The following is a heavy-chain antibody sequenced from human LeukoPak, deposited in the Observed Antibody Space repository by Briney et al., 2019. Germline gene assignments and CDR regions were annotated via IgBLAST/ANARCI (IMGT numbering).Heavy chain of an antibody. D-gene: IGHD2-2*03. V-gene: IGHV3-21*01. J-gene: IGHJ4*02. CDR3: ARVGGYCSSVSNCYGDY. CDR1: GFTFSIYS. Sequence: KTGGSLRLSCAASGFTFSIYSMNWVRQAPGKGLEWVSCISSGSTNIYYADSVRGRFTISRDNAKNSLYLQMNSLRAEETAVYYCARVGGYCSSVSNCYGDYWGQGPLVTVSS. CDR2: ISSGSTNI.